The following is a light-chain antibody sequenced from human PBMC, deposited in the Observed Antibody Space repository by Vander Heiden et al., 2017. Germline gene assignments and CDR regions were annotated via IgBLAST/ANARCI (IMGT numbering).Light chain of an antibody. CDR1: QSIRNY. V-gene: IGKV1-39*01. Sequence: IQMTQSPSSLSASVGDRVTITCRASQSIRNYLIWYQQKPGKAPKLLIYAASSLQSGVPSRFSGSGSGTDFTLTISSLQPEDFATYYCQQSYSTPYTFGQGTKLEIK. CDR2: AAS. CDR3: QQSYSTPYT. J-gene: IGKJ2*01.